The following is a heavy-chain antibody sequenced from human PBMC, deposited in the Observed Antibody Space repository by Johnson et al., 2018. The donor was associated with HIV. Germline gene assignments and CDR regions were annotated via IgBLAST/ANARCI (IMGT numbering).Heavy chain of an antibody. CDR2: VRRGGDT. D-gene: IGHD2-15*01. CDR3: ARGACSGAFCYFGGAFDI. CDR1: GFTFSSYD. J-gene: IGHJ3*02. V-gene: IGHV3-13*01. Sequence: EVQLVESGGGLVQPGGSLRLSCAASGFTFSSYDMHWVRQTAGKGLEWVSTVRRGGDTYYPDSVKGRFTLSRENAKNSLYLQMNSLRAGDTAVYYCARGACSGAFCYFGGAFDIWGQGTMVTVSS.